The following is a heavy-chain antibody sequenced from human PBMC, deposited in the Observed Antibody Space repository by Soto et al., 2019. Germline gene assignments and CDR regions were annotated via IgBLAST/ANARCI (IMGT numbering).Heavy chain of an antibody. J-gene: IGHJ4*02. CDR2: IYFTGAT. D-gene: IGHD2-21*02. V-gene: IGHV4-31*03. Sequence: PSETLSLTCNVSGGSISSGTSYWTWIRQHPGEGLEWIGHIYFTGATYSNPSLRSRLTMSVDTSKNQFSLKLTSVTAADTATYYCASIPRRGYSYGIDYWGQGTLATVSS. CDR1: GGSISSGTSY. CDR3: ASIPRRGYSYGIDY.